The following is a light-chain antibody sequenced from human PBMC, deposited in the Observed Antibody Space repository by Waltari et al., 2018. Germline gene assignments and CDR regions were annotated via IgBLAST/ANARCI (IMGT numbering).Light chain of an antibody. J-gene: IGKJ2*01. CDR2: ASS. CDR1: QGISNS. V-gene: IGKV1-NL1*01. Sequence: DIQMTQSPSSLSASVGDTVTITCRASQGISNSLAWYHQRPGEVPKLLLYASSRLDTGVPSRFSGSGSGTENTLTISSLQPEDFATYYCQQYNITPYSFGPGTKLEI. CDR3: QQYNITPYS.